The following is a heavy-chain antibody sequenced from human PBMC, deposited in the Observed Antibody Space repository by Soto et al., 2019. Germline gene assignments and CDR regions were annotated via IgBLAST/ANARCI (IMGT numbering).Heavy chain of an antibody. J-gene: IGHJ4*02. V-gene: IGHV4-30-2*01. CDR2: ISHRENT. Sequence: TQSVTCPVAEGESISRGDSRRWNRKPPGKGLEWIGYISHRENTSFHPSFKSRLTMSIDRSRNQFSLNLSSVTAADRAVYYCVQGGGYDPFDYWGQGVLVS. CDR1: EGESISRGDS. D-gene: IGHD5-12*01. CDR3: VQGGGYDPFDY.